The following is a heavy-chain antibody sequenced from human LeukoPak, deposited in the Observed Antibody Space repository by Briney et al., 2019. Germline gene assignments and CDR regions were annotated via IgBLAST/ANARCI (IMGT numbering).Heavy chain of an antibody. D-gene: IGHD6-13*01. CDR1: GFTFSSYE. CDR3: ASPRHSSSRELDY. Sequence: GGSLRLSCAASGFTFSSYEMNWVRQAPGKGLEGVSYISSSGSTIYYADSVKDRFTISRDNAKNSLYLQMNSLRAEDTAVYYCASPRHSSSRELDYWGQGTLVTVSS. V-gene: IGHV3-48*03. J-gene: IGHJ4*02. CDR2: ISSSGSTI.